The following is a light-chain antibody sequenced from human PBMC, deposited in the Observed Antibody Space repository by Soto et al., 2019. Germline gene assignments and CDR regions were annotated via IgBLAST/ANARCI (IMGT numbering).Light chain of an antibody. Sequence: QSVLTQPASVSGSPGQSITISCTGTRSDVGTYNLVSWYQQHPGKAPKLMIYEGGKRPSGVSNRCSGSKSGNTASLTISGLQAEDEADYYCCSYAGSSTVIFGGGTKLTVL. CDR1: RSDVGTYNL. CDR3: CSYAGSSTVI. J-gene: IGLJ2*01. CDR2: EGG. V-gene: IGLV2-23*01.